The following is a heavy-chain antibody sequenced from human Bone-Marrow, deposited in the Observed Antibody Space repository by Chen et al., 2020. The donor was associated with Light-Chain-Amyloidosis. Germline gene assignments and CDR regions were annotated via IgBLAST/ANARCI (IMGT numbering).Heavy chain of an antibody. CDR2: IYPDDSDA. J-gene: IGHJ4*02. D-gene: IGHD5-12*01. CDR3: ARRRDGYNFDY. CDR1: GYTFPNYW. Sequence: EVQPEQSGPEVKKPGESLKISCKGSGYTFPNYWIGWVRQMPGKGLEWMGGIYPDDSDARYSPSFEGQVTISADKSLTTAYLQWRSLKASDTAMYYCARRRDGYNFDYWGQGTLVTVSS. V-gene: IGHV5-51*01.